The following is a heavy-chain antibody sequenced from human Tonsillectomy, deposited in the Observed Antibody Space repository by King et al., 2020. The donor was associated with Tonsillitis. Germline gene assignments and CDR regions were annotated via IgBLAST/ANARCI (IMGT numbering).Heavy chain of an antibody. Sequence: VQLVESGGGVVQPGRSLRLSCAASGFTFSSYAMHWVRQAPGKGLEWVAVISYDGSNKYYADSVKGRFTISRDNSKNTLYLQMNSLRAEDTAVYYCARDRVRAAAGVAIDYWGQGTLVTVSS. J-gene: IGHJ4*02. V-gene: IGHV3-30*04. CDR3: ARDRVRAAAGVAIDY. D-gene: IGHD6-13*01. CDR1: GFTFSSYA. CDR2: ISYDGSNK.